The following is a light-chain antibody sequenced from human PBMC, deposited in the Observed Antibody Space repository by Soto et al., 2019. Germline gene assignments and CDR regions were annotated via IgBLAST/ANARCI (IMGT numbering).Light chain of an antibody. CDR1: QSISSN. V-gene: IGKV3-15*01. CDR2: GAS. CDR3: QQYNNWPQT. Sequence: EIVMTQSPATLSVSPGERATLSCRASQSISSNLAWHQQKPGQAPRVLIYGASTRATGIPARFTGSGSGTEFTLTISSLQSEDFAVYYCQQYNNWPQTFGQGTKV. J-gene: IGKJ1*01.